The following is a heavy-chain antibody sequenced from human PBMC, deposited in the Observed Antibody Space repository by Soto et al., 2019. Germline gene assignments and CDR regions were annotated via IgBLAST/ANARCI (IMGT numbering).Heavy chain of an antibody. J-gene: IGHJ5*02. CDR3: AGEVSLTSAFDH. CDR1: GGAISSLNDY. CDR2: IFDSGTA. Sequence: QVQLEQSGPGLVKPSQTLSLTCKISGGAISSLNDYWSWIRQSPGEGMEWIGYIFDSGTAHYNPSVKGRVRIAGDTSHRLFSLTIPSVTVADTAVYYCAGEVSLTSAFDHWGQGILVTVSS. D-gene: IGHD3-9*01. V-gene: IGHV4-30-4*01.